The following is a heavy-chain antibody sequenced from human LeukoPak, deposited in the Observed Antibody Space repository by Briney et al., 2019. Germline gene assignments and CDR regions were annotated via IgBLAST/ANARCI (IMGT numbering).Heavy chain of an antibody. CDR2: ISSKAYSGTT. J-gene: IGHJ4*02. Sequence: GGSLRLSCTASGFTFCYYAMTWVRQAPGKGLEWVGFISSKAYSGTTEYAASVKGRFTISRDDSKSIAYLQMNSLKTEDTAVYYCTTGNGNYSGYWGQGTLVTVSS. CDR1: GFTFCYYA. CDR3: TTGNGNYSGY. V-gene: IGHV3-49*04. D-gene: IGHD1-26*01.